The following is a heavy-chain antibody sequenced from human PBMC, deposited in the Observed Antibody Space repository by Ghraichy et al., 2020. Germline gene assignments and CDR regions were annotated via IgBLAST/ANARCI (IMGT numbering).Heavy chain of an antibody. CDR3: TRPIYGATSYYFDY. Sequence: GGSLRLSCSASGFTFGNYAMSWVRQAPGKGLEWVALIRRKASGGTTEHAASVKGRFTISRDDSKGIAYLQMNSLKIEDTAVYYCTRPIYGATSYYFDYWGQGTLVTVSS. CDR1: GFTFGNYA. CDR2: IRRKASGGTT. V-gene: IGHV3-49*04. J-gene: IGHJ4*02. D-gene: IGHD4/OR15-4a*01.